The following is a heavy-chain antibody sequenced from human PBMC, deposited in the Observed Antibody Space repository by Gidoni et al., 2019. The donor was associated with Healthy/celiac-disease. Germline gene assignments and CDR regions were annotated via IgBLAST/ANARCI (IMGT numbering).Heavy chain of an antibody. V-gene: IGHV3-30*18. CDR3: AKDLGVLLWFGELLSHPDY. Sequence: QVQLVESGGGVVQPGRSLRLSCAASGFTLNTYGMYWVRQAPGKGLEWVAVISYDGSKKYYADSVKGRFTISRDNSKNTLYPQMNSLRAEDTAVYYCAKDLGVLLWFGELLSHPDYWGQGTLVTVSS. D-gene: IGHD3-10*01. J-gene: IGHJ4*02. CDR1: GFTLNTYG. CDR2: ISYDGSKK.